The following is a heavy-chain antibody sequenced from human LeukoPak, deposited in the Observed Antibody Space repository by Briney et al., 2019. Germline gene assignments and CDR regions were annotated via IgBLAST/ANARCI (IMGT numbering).Heavy chain of an antibody. J-gene: IGHJ4*02. Sequence: GGSLRLSCAASGFTFSNAWMSWVRQAPGKGLEWVGRIKSKTDGGTTDYAAPVKGRFTISRDDSKNTLYLQMNSLKTEDTAVYYCTTYLPESSRPFDYWGQGTLVTVSS. D-gene: IGHD5/OR15-5a*01. CDR1: GFTFSNAW. CDR2: IKSKTDGGTT. V-gene: IGHV3-15*01. CDR3: TTYLPESSRPFDY.